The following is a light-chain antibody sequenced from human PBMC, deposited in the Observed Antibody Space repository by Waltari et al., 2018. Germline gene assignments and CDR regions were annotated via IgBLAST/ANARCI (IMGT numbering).Light chain of an antibody. CDR1: KLGDKY. CDR3: QAWDSSTVV. V-gene: IGLV3-1*01. Sequence: SYELTQPPSVSVSPGQTASITCFGDKLGDKYACWYQQKPGKSPVLVMYLDSKRPSGIPERFSGSNSGNTATLTISGTQAMDEADYYCQAWDSSTVVFGGGTKLTVL. CDR2: LDS. J-gene: IGLJ2*01.